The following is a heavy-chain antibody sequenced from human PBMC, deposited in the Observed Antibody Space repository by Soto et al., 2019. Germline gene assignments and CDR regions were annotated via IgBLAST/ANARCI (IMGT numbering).Heavy chain of an antibody. Sequence: GGSLRLSCPASGFNFRKFAMSWVRQAPGKGLEWVSGMSERSGPPLYADSVKGRFTISRDNSKSTLYLEMNNLRPEDTAVYYCAKDQDNTDYYWIFDLWGRGTPVTVSS. CDR2: MSERSGPP. D-gene: IGHD4-17*01. V-gene: IGHV3-23*01. CDR3: AKDQDNTDYYWIFDL. CDR1: GFNFRKFA. J-gene: IGHJ2*01.